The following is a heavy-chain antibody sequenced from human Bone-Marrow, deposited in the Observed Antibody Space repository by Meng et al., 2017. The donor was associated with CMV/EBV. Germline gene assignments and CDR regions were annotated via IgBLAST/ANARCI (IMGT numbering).Heavy chain of an antibody. D-gene: IGHD6-13*01. CDR2: ISSSSSYI. J-gene: IGHJ2*01. V-gene: IGHV3-21*01. CDR1: GFTFSSYS. CDR3: ARAGTSGRYFDL. Sequence: CAASGFTFSSYSMNWVRQAPGKGLEWVSSISSSSSYIYYADSVKGQFTISRDNAKNSLYLQMNSLRAEDTAVYYCARAGTSGRYFDLWGRGTLVTVSS.